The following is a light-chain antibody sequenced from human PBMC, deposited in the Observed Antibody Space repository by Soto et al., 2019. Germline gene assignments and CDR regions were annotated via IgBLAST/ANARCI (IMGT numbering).Light chain of an antibody. Sequence: QSVLTQPPSASGSPGQSVTISCTGTSSGITDNKYVSWFQQHPGKAPKVLIYEVNKRPSGVPDRFSGSKSGNTASLTVSGLQADDEADYYCNSYVGSNNYVFGTGTKVTVL. J-gene: IGLJ1*01. CDR3: NSYVGSNNYV. CDR1: SSGITDNKY. V-gene: IGLV2-8*01. CDR2: EVN.